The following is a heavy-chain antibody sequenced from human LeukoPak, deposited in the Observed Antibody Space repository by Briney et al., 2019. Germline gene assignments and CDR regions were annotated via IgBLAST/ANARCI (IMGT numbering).Heavy chain of an antibody. CDR2: ISSSGSTI. CDR3: ARDQIGSGWYGYLRSIFAFDI. Sequence: QPGGSLRLSCAASGFTFSSYEMNWVRQAPGKGLEWVSYISSSGSTIYYADSVKGRFTISRDNAKNSLYLQMNSLRAEDTAVYYCARDQIGSGWYGYLRSIFAFDIWGQGTMSPSLQ. V-gene: IGHV3-48*03. J-gene: IGHJ3*02. CDR1: GFTFSSYE. D-gene: IGHD6-19*01.